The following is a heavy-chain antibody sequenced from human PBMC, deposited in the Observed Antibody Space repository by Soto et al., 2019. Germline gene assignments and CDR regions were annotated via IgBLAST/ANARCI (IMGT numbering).Heavy chain of an antibody. V-gene: IGHV1-8*01. CDR3: ATSRVIIAVDI. J-gene: IGHJ3*02. Sequence: QVQLVQSGAEVKKPGASVKVSCKASGYTFTGYDINWVRQATGQGLEWMGWMNPHSGNTNYAQKFQGRVTMTRNTSISTAYMELSSLRSEDTAMYYCATSRVIIAVDIWGQGTMVTVSS. CDR2: MNPHSGNT. D-gene: IGHD3-22*01. CDR1: GYTFTGYD.